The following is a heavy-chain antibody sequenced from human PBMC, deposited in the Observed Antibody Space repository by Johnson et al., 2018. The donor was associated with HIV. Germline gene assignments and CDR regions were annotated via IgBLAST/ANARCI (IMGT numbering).Heavy chain of an antibody. Sequence: MLLVESGGGLVQPGGSLRLSCAASGFTFSSYAMSWVRQAPGKGLEWVANIKQDGSEKYYGDSVKGRFTISRDNAKNSLYLQMNSLRAEDTALFYCARDRSKLLYPFDAFDIWGQGTMVTVSS. D-gene: IGHD2-21*02. CDR3: ARDRSKLLYPFDAFDI. V-gene: IGHV3-7*01. CDR1: GFTFSSYA. J-gene: IGHJ3*02. CDR2: IKQDGSEK.